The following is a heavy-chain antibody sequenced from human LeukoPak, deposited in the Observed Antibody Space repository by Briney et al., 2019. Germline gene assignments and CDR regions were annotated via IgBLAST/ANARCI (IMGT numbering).Heavy chain of an antibody. Sequence: SETLSLTCAVYGGSFSGYYWSWIRQPPGKGLEWIGEINHSGSTNYNPSLKSRVTISVDTSKNQFSLKLSSVTAADTAVYYCARLYLSPIDAFDIWGQGTMVTVSS. CDR3: ARLYLSPIDAFDI. CDR1: GGSFSGYY. CDR2: INHSGST. V-gene: IGHV4-34*01. J-gene: IGHJ3*02.